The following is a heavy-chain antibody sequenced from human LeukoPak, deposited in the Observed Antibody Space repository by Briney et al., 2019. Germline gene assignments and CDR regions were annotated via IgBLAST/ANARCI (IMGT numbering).Heavy chain of an antibody. CDR1: GFMFGSFS. CDR3: ARGQPDSGGHYYSWYFDY. CDR2: ISSSGSVT. V-gene: IGHV3-21*01. Sequence: GGSLRLSCAASGFMFGSFSMNWVRQAPGRGLEWVSSISSSGSVTYYADSVKGRFTVSKDNARNSLHLQMNNLAVEDTATYFCARGQPDSGGHYYSWYFDYWGQGTPVTVSS. D-gene: IGHD3-22*01. J-gene: IGHJ4*02.